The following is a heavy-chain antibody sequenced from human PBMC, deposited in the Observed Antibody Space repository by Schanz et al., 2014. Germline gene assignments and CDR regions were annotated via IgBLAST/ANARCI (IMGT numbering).Heavy chain of an antibody. CDR3: ARDFCLHYDFWNGARRWFDP. Sequence: QVQLQQWGAGLLKPSETLSLTCAVYGGSFSNYYWSWIRQSPGEGLEWIGEISHSGATNYNPSLKSRVTMSVDMCKTQFPLKLRSVTAADTAVYYCARDFCLHYDFWNGARRWFDPWGQGTLVTVSS. D-gene: IGHD3-3*01. CDR1: GGSFSNYY. V-gene: IGHV4-34*01. CDR2: ISHSGAT. J-gene: IGHJ5*02.